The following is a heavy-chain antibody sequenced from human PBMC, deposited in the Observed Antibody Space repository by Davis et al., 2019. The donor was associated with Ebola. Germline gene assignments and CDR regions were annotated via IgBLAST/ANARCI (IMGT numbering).Heavy chain of an antibody. CDR3: AREGYCNSPSCHSFDY. D-gene: IGHD2-2*01. J-gene: IGHJ4*02. CDR1: GYTFTSYY. Sequence: ASVKVSCKASGYTFTSYYVHWVRQAPGQGFEWMGVLNSRDGTTAYAQKFQGRFTLTRDTSTSTVYMELSSLRSEDTAIYYCAREGYCNSPSCHSFDYWGQGTLVAVSS. CDR2: LNSRDGTT. V-gene: IGHV1-46*01.